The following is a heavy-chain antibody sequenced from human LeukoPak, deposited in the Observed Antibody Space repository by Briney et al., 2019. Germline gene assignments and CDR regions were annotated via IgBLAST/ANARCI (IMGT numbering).Heavy chain of an antibody. V-gene: IGHV4-38-2*02. D-gene: IGHD5-24*01. Sequence: SETLSLTYTLSGYSISSGDYWGWIRQPPGKGLEWTGSIYRSGSTYYNPSLKRRVTISVDTSKNSFSLKLSSVTAADTAVYYCASWGRDGYNFVEYWGQGTLVTVSS. CDR3: ASWGRDGYNFVEY. CDR1: GYSISSGDY. CDR2: IYRSGST. J-gene: IGHJ4*02.